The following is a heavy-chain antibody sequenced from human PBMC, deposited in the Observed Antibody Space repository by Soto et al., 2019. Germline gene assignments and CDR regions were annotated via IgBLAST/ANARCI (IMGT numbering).Heavy chain of an antibody. V-gene: IGHV4-31*03. CDR3: ARVRGLGATTVDY. CDR2: IYYSGST. D-gene: IGHD1-26*01. Sequence: QVQLQESGPGLVKPSQTLSLPCTVSGGSISSGGYYWSWIRQHPGKGLEWFGYIYYSGSTYYNPSLKSRVTISVDTSKNQFSLKLSSVTAADTAVYYCARVRGLGATTVDYWGQGTLVTVSS. J-gene: IGHJ4*02. CDR1: GGSISSGGYY.